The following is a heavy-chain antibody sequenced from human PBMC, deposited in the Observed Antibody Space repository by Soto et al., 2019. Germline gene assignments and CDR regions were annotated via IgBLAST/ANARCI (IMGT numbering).Heavy chain of an antibody. CDR3: TTGSVEGV. CDR2: IKTNTEGGTT. J-gene: IGHJ6*02. D-gene: IGHD2-15*01. CDR1: GLTISNAW. V-gene: IGHV3-15*07. Sequence: VQLVESGGGFIYPGGSLRLSCAASGLTISNAWMNCVRQAPGKGLEWVGRIKTNTEGGTTDYAAAVKGRFTVSRDDSKNTLYLQMNSLKTEDTAVYYCTTGSVEGVWGQETTVTVSS.